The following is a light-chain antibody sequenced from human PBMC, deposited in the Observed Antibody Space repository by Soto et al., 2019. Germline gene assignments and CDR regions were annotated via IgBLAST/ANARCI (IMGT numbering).Light chain of an antibody. CDR2: KAS. J-gene: IGKJ1*01. CDR3: QQYSTYRT. Sequence: DIQMTQSPSTLSASVGDRVTITCRASQSISSWLAWYQQKPGKAPKLLIYKASSLESGVPSRFSGSGSGTEFTLTISSLQPDDFANYYCQQYSTYRTFGQGTKVDIK. V-gene: IGKV1-5*03. CDR1: QSISSW.